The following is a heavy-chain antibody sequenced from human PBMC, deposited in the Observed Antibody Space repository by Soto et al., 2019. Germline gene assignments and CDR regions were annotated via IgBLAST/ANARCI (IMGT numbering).Heavy chain of an antibody. Sequence: QVQLQESGPGLVKPSETLSLTCTVSGGSVRNGFYYWSWIRQPPGKGLEWIGFIYYNGVTNYNPSLNSRVTIPLDTSTNQFSLKLRSVTAADTAIYYCVRDCSSTSCSRGYYYAMDVWGQGTTVTVSS. J-gene: IGHJ6*02. CDR3: VRDCSSTSCSRGYYYAMDV. CDR1: GGSVRNGFYY. V-gene: IGHV4-61*01. CDR2: IYYNGVT. D-gene: IGHD2-2*01.